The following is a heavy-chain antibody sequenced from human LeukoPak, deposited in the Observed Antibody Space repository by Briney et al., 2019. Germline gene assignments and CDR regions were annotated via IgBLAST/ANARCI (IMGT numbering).Heavy chain of an antibody. D-gene: IGHD5-24*01. J-gene: IGHJ2*01. CDR2: ISGSGGIT. CDR3: AKDRDGYNPDL. CDR1: GFTFSNYP. Sequence: GGSLRLSCAASGFTFSNYPMHWVRQAPGKGLEWVSAISGSGGITYYADSVKGRFTISRDNSKNTLYLQMNSLRAEDTAVYYCAKDRDGYNPDLWGRGTLVTVSS. V-gene: IGHV3-23*01.